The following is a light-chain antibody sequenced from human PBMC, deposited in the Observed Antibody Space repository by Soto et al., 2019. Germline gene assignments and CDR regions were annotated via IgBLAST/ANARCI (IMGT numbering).Light chain of an antibody. Sequence: QPVLTQSPSGSASLGASVKLTCTLSSGHSSYAIAWHQQQPEKGPRYLMKLNSDGSHSKGDGIPDRFSGSSSGAERYLTISSLQSEDEADYYCQTWVTGIQIFGGGTKLTVL. J-gene: IGLJ2*01. CDR1: SGHSSYA. CDR3: QTWVTGIQI. V-gene: IGLV4-69*01. CDR2: LNSDGSH.